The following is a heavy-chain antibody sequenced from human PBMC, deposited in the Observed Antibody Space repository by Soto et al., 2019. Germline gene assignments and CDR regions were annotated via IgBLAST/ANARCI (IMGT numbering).Heavy chain of an antibody. J-gene: IGHJ4*02. D-gene: IGHD6-13*01. CDR1: GFTFSSYS. CDR2: ISSSSSTI. Sequence: HPGGSLRLSCAASGFTFSSYSMNWVRQAPGKGLEWVSYISSSSSTIYYADSVKGRFTISRDNAKNTLYLQMNSLRAEDTAVYYCARDFRSFKGSSSWSYLDYWGQGTLVTVSS. CDR3: ARDFRSFKGSSSWSYLDY. V-gene: IGHV3-48*01.